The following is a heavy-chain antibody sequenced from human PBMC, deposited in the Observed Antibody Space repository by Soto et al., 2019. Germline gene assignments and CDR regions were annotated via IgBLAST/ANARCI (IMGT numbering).Heavy chain of an antibody. CDR1: GFTFSSYW. CDR2: INPGGSIT. Sequence: EEQLVESGGGLVQPGGSLRLSCAASGFTFSSYWMHWVRQAPGKGLVWVSRINPGGSITAYAASVKGRFTISRDNAKNTLYLQMNSLRGDDTAVYYCARVPTGKYGVWNYWGQGTLVTVYS. D-gene: IGHD2-8*01. V-gene: IGHV3-74*01. CDR3: ARVPTGKYGVWNY. J-gene: IGHJ4*02.